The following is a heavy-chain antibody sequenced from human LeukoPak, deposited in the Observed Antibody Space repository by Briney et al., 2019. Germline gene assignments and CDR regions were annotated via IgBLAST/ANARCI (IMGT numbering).Heavy chain of an antibody. D-gene: IGHD3-22*01. V-gene: IGHV3-66*01. CDR3: AKMSNYYNSLGYYAFDI. Sequence: GGSLRLSCAASGFIVSRKYMSWVRQAPGKGLEWVSVIYSGGSADYADSVKGRFTISRDNSKNTLHLQMRSLRAEDTAVYYCAKMSNYYNSLGYYAFDIWGQGTMVTVSS. CDR1: GFIVSRKY. J-gene: IGHJ3*02. CDR2: IYSGGSA.